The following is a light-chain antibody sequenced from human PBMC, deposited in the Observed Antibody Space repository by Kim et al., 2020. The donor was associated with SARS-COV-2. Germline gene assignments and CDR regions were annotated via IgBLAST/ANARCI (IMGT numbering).Light chain of an antibody. V-gene: IGKV3-20*01. Sequence: VLTQSPGTLSLSPGDRATLSCRSSQNIGSTYFAWYQQKPGQAPRLLIYATSKRATGIPDRCSGSGSGTHFTLDVSRLEPEDVAVYYCHQYGSTPQTFGQGTKVDIK. J-gene: IGKJ1*01. CDR2: ATS. CDR1: QNIGSTY. CDR3: HQYGSTPQT.